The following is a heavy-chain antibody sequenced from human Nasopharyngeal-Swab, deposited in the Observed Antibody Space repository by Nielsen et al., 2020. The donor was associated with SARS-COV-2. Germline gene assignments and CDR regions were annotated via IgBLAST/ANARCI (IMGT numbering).Heavy chain of an antibody. Sequence: KVSCKGSGYSFTSYWIGWVRQMPGKGLEWMGIIYPGDSDTRYSPSFQGQVTISADKSISIAYLQWSSLKASDTAMYYCARDEGVYSSSSRGAFDIWGQGTMVTVSS. V-gene: IGHV5-51*01. D-gene: IGHD6-6*01. CDR1: GYSFTSYW. CDR2: IYPGDSDT. CDR3: ARDEGVYSSSSRGAFDI. J-gene: IGHJ3*02.